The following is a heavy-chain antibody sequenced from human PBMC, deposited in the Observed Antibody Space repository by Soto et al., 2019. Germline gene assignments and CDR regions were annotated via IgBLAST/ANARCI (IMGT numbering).Heavy chain of an antibody. J-gene: IGHJ6*01. V-gene: IGHV3-30*18. Sequence: QVQLVESGGGVVQPGRSLRLSCAASGFTFSSYGMHWVRQAPGKGLEWVAVISYDGSNKYYADSVKGRFTISRDNSKNTLYLQMNSLRVEDASVYYCAKDFDMGSPLQVYYYYGMDVW. CDR1: GFTFSSYG. D-gene: IGHD1-26*01. CDR3: AKDFDMGSPLQVYYYYGMDV. CDR2: ISYDGSNK.